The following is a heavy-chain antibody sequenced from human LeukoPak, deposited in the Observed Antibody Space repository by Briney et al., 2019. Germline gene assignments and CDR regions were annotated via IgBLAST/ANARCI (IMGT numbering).Heavy chain of an antibody. Sequence: SQTLSLTCTVSGDSISGFYWNWIRQSPGKGLEWIGYMHYTGSTNYNPSLKSRVSITVDTSRNEFSLKMSSMTAADTAVYYCARHQWVPAFDVWGHGTMVTVSS. J-gene: IGHJ3*01. D-gene: IGHD1-26*01. V-gene: IGHV4-59*08. CDR2: MHYTGST. CDR1: GDSISGFY. CDR3: ARHQWVPAFDV.